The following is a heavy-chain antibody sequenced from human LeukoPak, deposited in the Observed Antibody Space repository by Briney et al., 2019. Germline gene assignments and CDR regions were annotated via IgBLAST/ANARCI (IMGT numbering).Heavy chain of an antibody. CDR3: AKVEMSTSPGGIDY. D-gene: IGHD5-24*01. CDR2: IRFDGTNK. CDR1: GFTFSNFG. Sequence: QAGGSLRLSCAASGFTFSNFGMHWVRQAPGKGLEWVTLIRFDGTNKYYADSVKGRFTISRDNSKNTLYLQMNSLRVEDTAMYYCAKVEMSTSPGGIDYWGQGTLVTVSS. V-gene: IGHV3-30*02. J-gene: IGHJ4*02.